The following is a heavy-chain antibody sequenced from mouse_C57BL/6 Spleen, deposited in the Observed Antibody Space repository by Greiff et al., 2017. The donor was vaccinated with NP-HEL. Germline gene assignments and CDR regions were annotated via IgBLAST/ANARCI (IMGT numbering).Heavy chain of an antibody. V-gene: IGHV1-69*01. D-gene: IGHD3-1*01. CDR3: ARGGLLAWFAY. CDR2: IDPSDSYT. Sequence: QVQLKQPGAELVMPGASVKLSCKASGYTFTSYWMHWVKQRPGQGLEWIGEIDPSDSYTNYNQKFKGKSTLTVDKSSSTAYMQLSSLTSEDSAVYYCARGGLLAWFAYWGQGTLVTVSA. CDR1: GYTFTSYW. J-gene: IGHJ3*01.